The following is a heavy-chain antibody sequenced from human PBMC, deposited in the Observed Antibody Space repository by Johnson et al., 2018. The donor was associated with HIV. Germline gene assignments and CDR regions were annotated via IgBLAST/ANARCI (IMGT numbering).Heavy chain of an antibody. D-gene: IGHD4-17*01. CDR1: GFTFSDYY. CDR3: TTDLRVTTSLRAFDI. Sequence: VQLVESGGGLVQPGGSLRLSCVVSGFTFSDYYMDWVRQAPGKGLEWVGRTTDKLNSYTTKYAASVKGRFTISRDDSKKSLYLQMNSLKTEDTAVYYCTTDLRVTTSLRAFDIWGQGTMVTVSS. V-gene: IGHV3-72*01. CDR2: TTDKLNSYTT. J-gene: IGHJ3*02.